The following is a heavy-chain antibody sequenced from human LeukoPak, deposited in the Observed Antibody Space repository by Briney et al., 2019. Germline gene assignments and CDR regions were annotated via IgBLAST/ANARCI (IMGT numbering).Heavy chain of an antibody. J-gene: IGHJ3*02. Sequence: GGSLRLSCAASGFTFSSYAMSWVRQAPGKGLEWVSAISGSGGSTYYADSVKGRFTISRDNSKNTLYLQMNSLRAEDTAVYYCAKDPDSSGYYFILCDAFDIWGQGTMVTVSS. D-gene: IGHD3-22*01. CDR3: AKDPDSSGYYFILCDAFDI. CDR2: ISGSGGST. V-gene: IGHV3-23*01. CDR1: GFTFSSYA.